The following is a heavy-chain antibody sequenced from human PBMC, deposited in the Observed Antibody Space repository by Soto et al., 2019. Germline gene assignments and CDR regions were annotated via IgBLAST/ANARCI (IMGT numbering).Heavy chain of an antibody. D-gene: IGHD3-3*01. J-gene: IGHJ6*02. CDR1: GFTFSSYG. CDR3: ARRPAPATYDFWSGSIGPYGMDV. V-gene: IGHV3-33*01. Sequence: ESGGGVVQPGRSLRLSCAASGFTFSSYGMHWVRQAPGKGLEWVAVIWYDGSNKYYADSVKGRFTISRDNSKNTLYLQMNSLRAEDTAVYYCARRPAPATYDFWSGSIGPYGMDVWGQGTTVTVSS. CDR2: IWYDGSNK.